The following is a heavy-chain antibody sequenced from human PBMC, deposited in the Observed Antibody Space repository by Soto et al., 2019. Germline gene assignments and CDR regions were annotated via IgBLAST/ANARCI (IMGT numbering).Heavy chain of an antibody. CDR2: IYYSGST. Sequence: LSLTCTVSGGSISSSSYYWGWIRQPPGKGLEWIGSIYYSGSTYYNPSLKSRVTISVDTSKNQFSLKLSSVTAADTAVYYCARPRGYSYGLDYWGQGTLVTVSS. V-gene: IGHV4-39*01. CDR1: GGSISSSSYY. J-gene: IGHJ4*02. CDR3: ARPRGYSYGLDY. D-gene: IGHD5-18*01.